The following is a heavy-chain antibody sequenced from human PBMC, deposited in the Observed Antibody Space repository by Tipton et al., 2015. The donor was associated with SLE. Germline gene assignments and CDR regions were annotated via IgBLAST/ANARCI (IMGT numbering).Heavy chain of an antibody. Sequence: TLSLTCTVSGGSISSYYWSWIRQPPGKGLEWIGEINHSGRTNYNASLQSRVTISIDTSKNQFSLKLSSVTAADTAVYYCARFVPPLWGQGSLVIVSS. CDR2: INHSGRT. J-gene: IGHJ4*02. CDR1: GGSISSYY. V-gene: IGHV4-34*01. CDR3: ARFVPPL.